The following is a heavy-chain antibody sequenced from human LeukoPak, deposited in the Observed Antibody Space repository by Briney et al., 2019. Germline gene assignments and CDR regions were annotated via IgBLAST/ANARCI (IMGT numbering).Heavy chain of an antibody. V-gene: IGHV3-23*01. CDR2: ISCSGGST. D-gene: IGHD3-9*01. J-gene: IGHJ4*02. CDR1: GFTFSSYA. Sequence: PGGSLRLSCAASGFTFSSYAMSWVRQAPGKGLEWVSAISCSGGSTYYADSVKGRFTISRDNSKNTLYLQMNSLRAEDTAVYYCAKDARYFDWLLFSFDYWGQGTLVTVSS. CDR3: AKDARYFDWLLFSFDY.